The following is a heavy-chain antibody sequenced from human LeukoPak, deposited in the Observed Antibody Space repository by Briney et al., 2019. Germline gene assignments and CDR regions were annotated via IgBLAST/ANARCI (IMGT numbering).Heavy chain of an antibody. Sequence: GGSLRLSCAASGFTFSSYAMSWVRQAPGKGLEWVLAISGSGGSTYYADSVKGRFTISRDNSKNTLYLQMNSLRAEDTAVYYCAKDPSIVVVPAAMEYFDYWGQGTLVTVSS. D-gene: IGHD2-2*01. J-gene: IGHJ4*02. V-gene: IGHV3-23*01. CDR3: AKDPSIVVVPAAMEYFDY. CDR1: GFTFSSYA. CDR2: ISGSGGST.